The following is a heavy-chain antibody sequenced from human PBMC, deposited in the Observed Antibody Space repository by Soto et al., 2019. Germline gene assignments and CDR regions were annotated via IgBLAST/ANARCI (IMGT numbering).Heavy chain of an antibody. J-gene: IGHJ4*02. CDR1: GYTFTSYA. CDR2: INAGNGNT. Sequence: QVQLVQSGAEVKKPGASVKVSCKASGYTFTSYAMHWVRQAPGQRLEWMGWINAGNGNTKYSQKFQGXXTXTTXTSASTAYMELSSLRSEDTAVYYCAREKRDGDYGHWGQGTLVTVSS. D-gene: IGHD4-17*01. CDR3: AREKRDGDYGH. V-gene: IGHV1-3*01.